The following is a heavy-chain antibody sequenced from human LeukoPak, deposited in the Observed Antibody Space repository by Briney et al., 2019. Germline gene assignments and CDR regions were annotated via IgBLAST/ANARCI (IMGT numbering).Heavy chain of an antibody. CDR3: ATGESAPRNDY. CDR2: IIGDGTGR. J-gene: IGHJ4*02. Sequence: GGSLRLSCAVSGFTFSSHWMHWVRQAPGMGLVWVARIIGDGTGRNYAASIEGRFTTSRDNAKNMLYLQMDSLRAEDTGIYYCATGESAPRNDYWGQGTLVTVSS. CDR1: GFTFSSHW. V-gene: IGHV3-74*01. D-gene: IGHD6-25*01.